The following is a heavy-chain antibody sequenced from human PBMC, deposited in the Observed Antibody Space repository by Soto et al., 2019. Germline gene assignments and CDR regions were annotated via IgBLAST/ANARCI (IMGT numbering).Heavy chain of an antibody. J-gene: IGHJ4*02. CDR2: IYYTGNT. D-gene: IGHD3-22*01. CDR3: ARASYESSTYYLDY. V-gene: IGHV4-30-4*01. CDR1: GASISSGDYY. Sequence: QVQLQESGPGLVKPSQTLSLTCTVSGASISSGDYYWTWIRQPPGKGLEWIGSIYYTGNTYYNPSLKSRVTMSVDTSNNQFSLKLSSVTAADTAVYYCARASYESSTYYLDYWGQGTLVTVSS.